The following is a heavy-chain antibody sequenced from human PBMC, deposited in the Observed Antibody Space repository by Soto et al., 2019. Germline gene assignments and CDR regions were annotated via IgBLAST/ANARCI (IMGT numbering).Heavy chain of an antibody. J-gene: IGHJ4*02. CDR1: GYSFTSYW. CDR2: IDPSDSYT. Sequence: EVQLVQSGAEVKKPGESLRISCKGSGYSFTSYWISWVRQMPGKGLEWMGRIDPSDSYTNYSPSFQGHVTISADKSISTTYLQWSSLKASDTAMYYCARSRDTAMVNPQTSIAAADDYRGQGTLVTVSS. V-gene: IGHV5-10-1*03. D-gene: IGHD6-13*01. CDR3: ARSRDTAMVNPQTSIAAADDY.